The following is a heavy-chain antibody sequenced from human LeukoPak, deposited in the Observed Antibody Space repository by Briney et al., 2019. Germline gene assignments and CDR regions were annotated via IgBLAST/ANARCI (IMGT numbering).Heavy chain of an antibody. CDR3: ARLGIAVAGTGYYYYYYYMDV. J-gene: IGHJ6*03. V-gene: IGHV4-34*01. CDR2: INHSGST. D-gene: IGHD6-19*01. CDR1: GGSFSGYY. Sequence: MASETLSLTCAVYGGSFSGYYWSWIRQPPGKGLEWIGEINHSGSTNYNPSLKSRVTISVDTSKNQFSLKLSSVTAADTAVYYCARLGIAVAGTGYYYYYYYMDVWGKGTTVTVSS.